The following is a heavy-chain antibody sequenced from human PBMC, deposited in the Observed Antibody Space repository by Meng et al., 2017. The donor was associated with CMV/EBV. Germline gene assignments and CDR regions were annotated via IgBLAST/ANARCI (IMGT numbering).Heavy chain of an antibody. CDR1: GYSISSGYY. CDR3: ARLALLSETYYYGSGSYAPPGMDV. J-gene: IGHJ6*02. Sequence: SETLSLTCTVSGYSISSGYYWSWIRQPPGKGLEWIGYIYYSGSTNYNPSLKSRVTISVDTSKNQFSLKLSSVTAADTAVYYCARLALLSETYYYGSGSYAPPGMDVWGQGTTVTVSS. V-gene: IGHV4-61*01. D-gene: IGHD3-10*01. CDR2: IYYSGST.